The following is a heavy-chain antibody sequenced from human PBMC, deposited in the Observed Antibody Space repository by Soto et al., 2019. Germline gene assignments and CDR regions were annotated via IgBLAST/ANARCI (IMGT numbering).Heavy chain of an antibody. CDR1: GYTFTSYY. V-gene: IGHV1-46*01. D-gene: IGHD2-15*01. CDR3: ARDRTSGGLFDY. J-gene: IGHJ4*02. Sequence: QVQLVQSGAEVKKPGASVKVSCKASGYTFTSYYMHWVRQAPGQGLEWMGMIGPSGGSTTYAQNFQGRVTMTRDTSTSKVYMELSSMRPEDTAVYYCARDRTSGGLFDYWGQGTLVTVSS. CDR2: IGPSGGST.